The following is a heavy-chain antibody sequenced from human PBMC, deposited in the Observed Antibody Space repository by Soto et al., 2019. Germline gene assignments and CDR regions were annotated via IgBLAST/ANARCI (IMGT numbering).Heavy chain of an antibody. CDR1: GYTFSDHD. D-gene: IGHD1-1*01. CDR2: MNPNSGDT. V-gene: IGHV1-8*01. J-gene: IGHJ4*02. CDR3: ARVGGNWNDDYFDY. Sequence: QVQLVQSGAEVKKPGASVKVSCKASGYTFSDHDINWVRQASGQGPEWLGWMNPNSGDTGYAQNLQGSVTMTMDTSKRTAYMELSSLRSEDTAVYYCARVGGNWNDDYFDYWGQGTLVTVSS.